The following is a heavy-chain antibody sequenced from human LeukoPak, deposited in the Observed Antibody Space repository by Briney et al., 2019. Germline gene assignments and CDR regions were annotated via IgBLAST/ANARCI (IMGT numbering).Heavy chain of an antibody. CDR3: ARDGSWYYYGMDV. CDR2: IIPIFGTA. Sequence: GSSEKVSCKASGGTFSSYAISWVRQAPGQGLEWMGGIIPIFGTANYAQKFQGRVTITADESTSTAYMELSSLRSEDTAVYYCARDGSWYYYGMDVWGQGTTVTVSS. D-gene: IGHD6-13*01. V-gene: IGHV1-69*01. CDR1: GGTFSSYA. J-gene: IGHJ6*02.